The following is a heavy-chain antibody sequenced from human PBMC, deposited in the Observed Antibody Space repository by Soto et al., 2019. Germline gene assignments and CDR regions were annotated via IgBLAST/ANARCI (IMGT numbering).Heavy chain of an antibody. CDR3: AREGREGYYYYYGMDV. V-gene: IGHV1-69*13. CDR2: IIPIFGTA. Sequence: SVKVSCKASGGTFSSYAISWVRQAPGQGLEWMGGIIPIFGTADYAQKFQGRVTITADESTSTAYMELSSLRSEDTAVYYCAREGREGYYYYYGMDVWGQGTTVTVSS. CDR1: GGTFSSYA. J-gene: IGHJ6*02.